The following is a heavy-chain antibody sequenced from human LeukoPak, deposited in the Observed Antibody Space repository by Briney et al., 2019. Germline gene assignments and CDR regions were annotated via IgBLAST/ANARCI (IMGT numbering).Heavy chain of an antibody. Sequence: SETLSLTCAVYGGSFSGYYWSWIRQPPGKGLEWIGEINHSGSTNYNPSLKSRVTISVDTSKNQFSLKLSSVTAADTAVYYCTRPGMVRGVNRYYYYYYGMDVWGKGTMVTVSS. D-gene: IGHD3-10*01. CDR2: INHSGST. V-gene: IGHV4-34*01. CDR3: TRPGMVRGVNRYYYYYYGMDV. J-gene: IGHJ6*04. CDR1: GGSFSGYY.